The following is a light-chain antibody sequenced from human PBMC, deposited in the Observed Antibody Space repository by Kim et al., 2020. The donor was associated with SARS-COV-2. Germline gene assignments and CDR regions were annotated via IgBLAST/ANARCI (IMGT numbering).Light chain of an antibody. CDR1: QSIGSGY. V-gene: IGKV3-20*01. J-gene: IGKJ2*01. CDR2: GAS. Sequence: EIVLTQSPGTLSLSPGERATLSCRASQSIGSGYLAWYQQKPGQAPRLLIYGASSRATGIPDRFSGSESGTDSTLTISRLEPEDFAMYYWQQYYSSPATFGQGTKLEIK. CDR3: QQYYSSPAT.